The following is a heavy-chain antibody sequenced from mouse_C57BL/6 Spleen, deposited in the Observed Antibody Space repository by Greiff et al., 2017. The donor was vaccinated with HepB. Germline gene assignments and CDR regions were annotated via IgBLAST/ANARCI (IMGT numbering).Heavy chain of an antibody. CDR3: ARYSPSYAMDY. CDR1: GYAFSSYW. V-gene: IGHV1-80*01. J-gene: IGHJ4*01. CDR2: IYPGDGDT. Sequence: QVQLQQSGAELVKPGASVKISCKASGYAFSSYWMNWVKQRPGKGLEWIGQIYPGDGDTNYNVKFKGKATLTADKSSSTAYMQLSSLTSEDSAVYFCARYSPSYAMDYWGQGTSVTVSS.